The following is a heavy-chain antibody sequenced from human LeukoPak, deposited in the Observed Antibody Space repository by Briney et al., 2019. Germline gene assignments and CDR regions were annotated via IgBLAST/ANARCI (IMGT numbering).Heavy chain of an antibody. CDR1: GGSISSYY. J-gene: IGHJ2*01. Sequence: PSETLSLTCSVSGGSISSYYRSWIRQTPGKGLAWIGYVHHSGSTSYNPSLKSRVTTSLDMSKIQFSLKLSSVTAADTAVYYCARLVAGTSPGWYFDLWGRGTLVTVSS. CDR2: VHHSGST. V-gene: IGHV4-59*08. CDR3: ARLVAGTSPGWYFDL. D-gene: IGHD6-19*01.